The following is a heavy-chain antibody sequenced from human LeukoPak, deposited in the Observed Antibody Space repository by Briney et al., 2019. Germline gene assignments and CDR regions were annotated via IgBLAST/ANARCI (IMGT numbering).Heavy chain of an antibody. Sequence: GGSLRLSCAASGFTVSSNYMSWVRQAPGKGLEWVSGISWNSGSIGYADSVKGRFTISRDNAKNSLYLQMNSLRAEDTALYYCAKDTGTAMAYYFDYWGQGTLVTVSS. D-gene: IGHD5-18*01. J-gene: IGHJ4*02. CDR1: GFTVSSNY. CDR3: AKDTGTAMAYYFDY. V-gene: IGHV3-9*01. CDR2: ISWNSGSI.